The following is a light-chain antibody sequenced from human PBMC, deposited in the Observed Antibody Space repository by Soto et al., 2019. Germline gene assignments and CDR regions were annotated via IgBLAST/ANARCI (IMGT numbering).Light chain of an antibody. CDR1: SSDIGGYDY. CDR3: SSYTTSSTLVV. V-gene: IGLV2-14*01. CDR2: EVN. Sequence: QSALFQPASVSGSPGQSITISCTGTSSDIGGYDYVSWYQHHPGKAPKLIIYEVNNRPSGVSSRFSGSKSGNTASLTISGLRAEDDSDYYRSSYTTSSTLVVFGGGTKVTVL. J-gene: IGLJ2*01.